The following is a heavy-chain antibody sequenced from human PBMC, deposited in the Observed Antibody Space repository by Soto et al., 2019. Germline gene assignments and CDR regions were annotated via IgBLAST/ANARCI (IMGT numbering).Heavy chain of an antibody. J-gene: IGHJ1*01. CDR3: AKDRYCSGGSCYFEYFQH. CDR2: ISYDGSNK. V-gene: IGHV3-30*18. CDR1: GFTFSSYG. D-gene: IGHD2-15*01. Sequence: GGSLRLSCAASGFTFSSYGMHWVRQAPGKGLEWVAVISYDGSNKYYADSVKGRFTISRDNSKNTLYLQMNSLRAEDTAVYYCAKDRYCSGGSCYFEYFQHWGQGTLVTVSS.